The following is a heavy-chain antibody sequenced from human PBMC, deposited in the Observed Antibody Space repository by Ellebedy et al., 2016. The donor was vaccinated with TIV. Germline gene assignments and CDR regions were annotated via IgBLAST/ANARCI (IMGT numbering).Heavy chain of an antibody. J-gene: IGHJ4*02. CDR3: ARDTAMNY. CDR2: ISNGGNNK. V-gene: IGHV3-30*04. CDR1: GFTLTNYA. D-gene: IGHD5-18*01. Sequence: PGGSLRLSCAASGFTLTNYAFHWVRQAPGKGLEWVAVISNGGNNKYYGDSVKGRFTISRDISKNTLYVQMDSLRAEDKAVFYCARDTAMNYWGLGTLVTVSS.